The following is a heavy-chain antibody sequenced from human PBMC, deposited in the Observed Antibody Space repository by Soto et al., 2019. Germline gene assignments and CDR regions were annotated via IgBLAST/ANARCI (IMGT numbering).Heavy chain of an antibody. V-gene: IGHV3-23*01. CDR1: GFTFSDYA. Sequence: EVQVLESGGDLVQPGGSLRLSCAASGFTFSDYAMTWVRQAPGKGLDWVSSVSANGDITYYADSVKGRFTISRDNANNTLLLQMNLLRAGDTALFSGAGGYRGGSGSPASLYCSGLDVWGQGTTVTVSS. J-gene: IGHJ6*02. D-gene: IGHD2-21*01. CDR2: VSANGDIT. CDR3: AGGYRGGSGSPASLYCSGLDV.